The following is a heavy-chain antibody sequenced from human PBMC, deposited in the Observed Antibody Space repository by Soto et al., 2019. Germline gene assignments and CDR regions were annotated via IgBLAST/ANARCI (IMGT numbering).Heavy chain of an antibody. D-gene: IGHD1-26*01. Sequence: GGSLRLSCAASGFTFSSYGMQWVRQAPGKGLEWVAVISYDGSNKYYADSVKGRFTISRDNSKNTLYLQMNSLRAEDTAVYYCAKEMGSGSYYYYYYGMDVWGQGTTVTVSS. V-gene: IGHV3-30*18. CDR1: GFTFSSYG. J-gene: IGHJ6*02. CDR3: AKEMGSGSYYYYYYGMDV. CDR2: ISYDGSNK.